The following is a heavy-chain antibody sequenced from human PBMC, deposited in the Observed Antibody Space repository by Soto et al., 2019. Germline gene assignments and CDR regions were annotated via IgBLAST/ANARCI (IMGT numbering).Heavy chain of an antibody. CDR1: GFTFSYHY. J-gene: IGHJ4*02. CDR2: ISRGGTYT. Sequence: GGSLRLSCVASGFTFSYHYMSWIRQSPGKGLEWISYISRGGTYTNYADSVKGRFTISRDDAKNSLFLQMNNVRGEDTAVYFCAREAASTHMDSWGQGTLVTVSS. V-gene: IGHV3-11*06. CDR3: AREAASTHMDS.